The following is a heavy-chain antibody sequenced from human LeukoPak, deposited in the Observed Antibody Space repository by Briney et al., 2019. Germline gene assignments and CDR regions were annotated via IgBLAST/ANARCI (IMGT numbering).Heavy chain of an antibody. J-gene: IGHJ4*02. V-gene: IGHV1-69*15. Sequence: SVKVSCKAPGGTFSSYAISWVRQAPGQGLEWMGRIVPIFGTANYAQKLQGRVTITADESTSTAYMELSSLRSEDTAVYYCARDSGEYYYDSSGFPYWGQGTLVTVSS. D-gene: IGHD3-22*01. CDR1: GGTFSSYA. CDR2: IVPIFGTA. CDR3: ARDSGEYYYDSSGFPY.